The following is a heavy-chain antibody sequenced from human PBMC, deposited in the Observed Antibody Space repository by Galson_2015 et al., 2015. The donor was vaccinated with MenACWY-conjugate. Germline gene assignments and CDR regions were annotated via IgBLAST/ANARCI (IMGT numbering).Heavy chain of an antibody. J-gene: IGHJ4*02. Sequence: SLRLSCAASGFIFSSYALSWVRQAPGKGLEWVSTISGSGESTYYADSVKGRSTISRDHSKNTLYLHVDNLRAEDTAVYYCATGGGNYFGAIGGLFGYWGQGTLVTVSS. CDR1: GFIFSSYA. CDR2: ISGSGEST. D-gene: IGHD1-26*01. V-gene: IGHV3-23*01. CDR3: ATGGGNYFGAIGGLFGY.